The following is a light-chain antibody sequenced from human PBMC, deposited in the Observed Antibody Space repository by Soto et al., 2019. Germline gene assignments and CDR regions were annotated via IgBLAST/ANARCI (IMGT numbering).Light chain of an antibody. CDR2: DAS. J-gene: IGKJ1*01. Sequence: DIVLTQSPATLSLSPGERATLSCRASQSVGTYLAWYQQKPGQAPSLLIYDASNRATGIPARFSGSGSGTDFTLTISSLEPEDFAVYYCQQRSNWPRTFGQGTKVEIE. CDR3: QQRSNWPRT. V-gene: IGKV3-11*01. CDR1: QSVGTY.